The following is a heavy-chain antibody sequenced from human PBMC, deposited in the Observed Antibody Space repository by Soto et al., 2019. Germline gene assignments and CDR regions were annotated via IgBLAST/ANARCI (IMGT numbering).Heavy chain of an antibody. CDR3: AKARSGSSPDY. CDR2: ISYDGSNK. Sequence: GGSLRLSCAASGFTFSSYGMHWVRQAPGKGLEWVAVISYDGSNKYYADSVKGRFTTSRDNSKNTLYLQMNSLRAEDTAGYYCAKARSGSSPDYWGQGTLVTVSS. J-gene: IGHJ4*02. V-gene: IGHV3-30*18. D-gene: IGHD6-6*01. CDR1: GFTFSSYG.